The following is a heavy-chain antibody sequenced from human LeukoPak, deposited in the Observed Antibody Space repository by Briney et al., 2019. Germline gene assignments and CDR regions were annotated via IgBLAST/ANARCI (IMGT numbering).Heavy chain of an antibody. CDR2: IYYNGST. V-gene: IGHV4-59*01. CDR3: ARIREMATINYYYFYMDV. D-gene: IGHD5-24*01. J-gene: IGHJ6*03. CDR1: GGSISSYY. Sequence: SETLSLTCTVSGGSISSYYWSWIRQPPGKGLEWVGYIYYNGSTDYNPSLKSRVSISVDTSKNQFSLKLSSVTAADTAVYYCARIREMATINYYYFYMDVWGKGTTVTVSS.